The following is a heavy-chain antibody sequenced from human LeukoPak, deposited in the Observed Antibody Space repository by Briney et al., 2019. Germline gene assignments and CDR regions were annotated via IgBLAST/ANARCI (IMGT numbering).Heavy chain of an antibody. CDR1: GYTFTTYD. Sequence: ASVKVSCKASGYTFTTYDINWVRQAPGQGLEWMGWMNPKSGNTGYAQKFQGRVTMTRNTSISTAYMELSSLRSEDTAVYYCARRDYYGSGSYPYYYQNHMDVWGKGTTVTISS. CDR2: MNPKSGNT. D-gene: IGHD3-10*01. CDR3: ARRDYYGSGSYPYYYQNHMDV. J-gene: IGHJ6*03. V-gene: IGHV1-8*01.